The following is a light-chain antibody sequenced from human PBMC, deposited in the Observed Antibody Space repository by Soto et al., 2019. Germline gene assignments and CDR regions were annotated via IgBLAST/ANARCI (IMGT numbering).Light chain of an antibody. J-gene: IGKJ4*01. V-gene: IGKV1-39*01. CDR2: AAS. CDR3: QKLNSYPLN. Sequence: DIQMTHSPSSLSASVLDIVTITCRASQSISSYLNWYQQKPGKAPKLLIYAASTLQSGVPSRFSGSGSGTDFTLTISSLQPEDFATYYCQKLNSYPLNFGGGTKVDIK. CDR1: QSISSY.